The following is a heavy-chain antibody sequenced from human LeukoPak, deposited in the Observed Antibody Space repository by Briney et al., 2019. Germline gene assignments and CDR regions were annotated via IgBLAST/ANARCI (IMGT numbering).Heavy chain of an antibody. CDR3: ARTIAQYSNSWLYFYYGLDV. V-gene: IGHV3-23*01. D-gene: IGHD6-13*01. J-gene: IGHJ6*02. Sequence: GRSLRLSRTASGFTFDTNAMGWVSQPPGNGREWVLSIRGGSENTYYAVSVKGRLTITRDNSKSTLYLQMNSLRAEDTAVYYCARTIAQYSNSWLYFYYGLDVWGQGTTVTVSS. CDR2: IRGGSENT. CDR1: GFTFDTNA.